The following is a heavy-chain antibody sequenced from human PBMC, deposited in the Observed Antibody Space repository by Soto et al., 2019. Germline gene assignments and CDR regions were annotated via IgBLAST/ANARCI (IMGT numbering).Heavy chain of an antibody. Sequence: QVQLVQSGAEVKKPGASVKVSCKASGYTLTSYGISWVRQAPGQGLEWMGWISAYNGNTNYAQKLQGRVTMTTDTSTTTAYMELRSLRSDDTAVYYCARDNSGDFWSGYYHYYFDYWGQGTLVTVSS. D-gene: IGHD3-3*01. CDR1: GYTLTSYG. CDR3: ARDNSGDFWSGYYHYYFDY. J-gene: IGHJ4*02. V-gene: IGHV1-18*01. CDR2: ISAYNGNT.